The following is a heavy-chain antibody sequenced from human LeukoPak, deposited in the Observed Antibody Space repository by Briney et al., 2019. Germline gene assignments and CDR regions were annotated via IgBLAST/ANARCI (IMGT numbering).Heavy chain of an antibody. V-gene: IGHV1-46*01. CDR1: GYTFTSYY. CDR2: INPSGGST. J-gene: IGHJ4*02. D-gene: IGHD5-12*01. Sequence: GASVKVSCNASGYTFTSYYMHWVRQAPGQGLEWMGIINPSGGSTSYAQKFQGRVTMTRDMSTSTVYMELGSLRSEDTAVYYCARGPKVSIVANYYFDYWGQGTLVTVSS. CDR3: ARGPKVSIVANYYFDY.